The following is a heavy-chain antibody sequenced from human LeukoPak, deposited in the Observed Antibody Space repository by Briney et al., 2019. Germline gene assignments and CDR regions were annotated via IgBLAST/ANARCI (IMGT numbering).Heavy chain of an antibody. CDR3: ARVSISLVRGTVITATFDY. V-gene: IGHV1-18*01. CDR2: INSHNSNT. Sequence: GASVKVSCKASDYPFTSYGISWVRQAPGQGLERMGWINSHNSNTNYAQNLQDRVSMTTDTSTSTAFMELRGLRSDDTAVYYCARVSISLVRGTVITATFDYWGQGTLVTVSS. D-gene: IGHD3-10*01. CDR1: DYPFTSYG. J-gene: IGHJ4*02.